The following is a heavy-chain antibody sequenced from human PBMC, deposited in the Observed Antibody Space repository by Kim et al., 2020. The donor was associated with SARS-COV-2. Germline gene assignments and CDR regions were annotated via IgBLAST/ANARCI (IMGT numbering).Heavy chain of an antibody. V-gene: IGHV3-64D*06. CDR3: VKDYGSGWNQSGF. CDR2: ISSDGITT. J-gene: IGHJ4*02. D-gene: IGHD6-19*01. CDR1: GFTFRSYN. Sequence: GGSLRLSCSASGFTFRSYNIYWVRQAPGKGPEYVSDISSDGITTYYADSVKGRFAISRDNPKNTLYLQMSSLRTEDTAVYFCVKDYGSGWNQSGFWGQGT.